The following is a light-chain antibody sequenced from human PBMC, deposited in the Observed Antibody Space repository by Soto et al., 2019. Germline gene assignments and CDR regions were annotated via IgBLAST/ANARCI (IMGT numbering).Light chain of an antibody. Sequence: QSVLTQPPSVSAAPGQKVTISCSGSSSDIGDNYVSWYQHLPGTAPKLLIYDNNKRPSGIPDRFSGSKSGTSATLGITGLQTEDQADYYCVTRENGLVVFGGGTKVTVL. J-gene: IGLJ2*01. CDR3: VTRENGLVV. CDR2: DNN. V-gene: IGLV1-51*01. CDR1: SSDIGDNY.